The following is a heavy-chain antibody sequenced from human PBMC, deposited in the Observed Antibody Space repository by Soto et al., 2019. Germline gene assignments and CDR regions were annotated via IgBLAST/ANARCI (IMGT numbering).Heavy chain of an antibody. J-gene: IGHJ1*01. CDR2: ISGSGGST. CDR1: GFTFSSYA. V-gene: IGHV3-23*01. CDR3: AKGTTPKGRIAVAGSEP. D-gene: IGHD6-19*01. Sequence: GGSLRLSCAASGFTFSSYAMSWVRQAPGKGLEWVSAISGSGGSTYYADSVKGRFTISRDNSKNTLYLQMNSLRAEDTAVYYCAKGTTPKGRIAVAGSEPWGQGTLVTVSS.